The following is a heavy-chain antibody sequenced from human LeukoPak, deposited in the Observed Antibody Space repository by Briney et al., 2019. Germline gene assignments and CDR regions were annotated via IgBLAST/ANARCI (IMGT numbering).Heavy chain of an antibody. CDR3: APDYDTPFGY. CDR2: ISYDGSNK. D-gene: IGHD4-17*01. J-gene: IGHJ4*02. V-gene: IGHV3-30*04. Sequence: GRSLRLSCAASGFTFSSYAMHWVRQAPGKGLEWVAVISYDGSNKYYADSVKGRFTISRDNSKNTLYLQMNSLRAEDTAVYYCAPDYDTPFGYWGQGTLVTVSS. CDR1: GFTFSSYA.